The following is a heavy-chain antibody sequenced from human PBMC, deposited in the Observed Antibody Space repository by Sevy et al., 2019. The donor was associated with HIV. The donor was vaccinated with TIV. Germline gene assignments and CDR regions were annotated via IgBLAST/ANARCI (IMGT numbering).Heavy chain of an antibody. CDR1: GFTFSSYW. J-gene: IGHJ4*02. V-gene: IGHV3-74*01. CDR3: ARGAAAGTCDY. D-gene: IGHD6-13*01. CDR2: VNSDGSST. Sequence: GGSLRLSCAASGFTFSSYWMHWVRQAPGKGLVWVSRVNSDGSSTSYADSVKGRFTISRDNAKNTLYLQMNSLRAEDTAVYYCARGAAAGTCDYWGQGTLVTVSS.